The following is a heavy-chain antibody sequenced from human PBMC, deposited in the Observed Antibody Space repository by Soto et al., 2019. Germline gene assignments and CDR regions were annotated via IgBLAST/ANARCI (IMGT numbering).Heavy chain of an antibody. D-gene: IGHD1-26*01. CDR2: IYGNGGGT. J-gene: IGHJ4*02. Sequence: EVQLLESGGGLVQPGGSLRLSCSASGFTFSVYTMNWVRQAPGKGLEWVSGIYGNGGGTFYVDSVKCRFTISRDNSKNTLYLQMNSLRAEDTAVYYCAKDMQPDSRWEIDYWGQGSLVTVSS. CDR1: GFTFSVYT. V-gene: IGHV3-23*01. CDR3: AKDMQPDSRWEIDY.